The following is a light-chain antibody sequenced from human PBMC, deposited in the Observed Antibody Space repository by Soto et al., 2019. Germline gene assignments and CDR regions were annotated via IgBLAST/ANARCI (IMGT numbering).Light chain of an antibody. J-gene: IGKJ5*01. V-gene: IGKV2D-29*02. CDR2: EVS. CDR1: QSLVYSDGNTY. Sequence: DVVMTQSPLSLPVTLGQPASISCRSSQSLVYSDGNTYLNWYLQKPGQSPQLLIYEVSTRVSGVPDRFSGSGSGTDFTLEISRVETDDVGIYYCMQSTQLPPTFGQGTRLEI. CDR3: MQSTQLPPT.